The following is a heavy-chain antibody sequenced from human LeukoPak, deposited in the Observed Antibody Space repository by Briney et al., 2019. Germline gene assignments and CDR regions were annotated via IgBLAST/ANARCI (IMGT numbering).Heavy chain of an antibody. J-gene: IGHJ4*02. CDR2: ISGSGGST. CDR1: GFTFSSYA. Sequence: RGSLRLSCAASGFTFSSYAISWVRQAPGKGLEWVSAISGSGGSTYYADSVKGRFTISRDNSKNTLYLQMNSLRAEDTAVYYCAKDDSTAMAYYFDYWGQGTLVTVSS. V-gene: IGHV3-23*01. CDR3: AKDDSTAMAYYFDY. D-gene: IGHD5-18*01.